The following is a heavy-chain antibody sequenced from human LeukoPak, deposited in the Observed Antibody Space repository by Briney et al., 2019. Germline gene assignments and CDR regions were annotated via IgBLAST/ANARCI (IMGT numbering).Heavy chain of an antibody. Sequence: GGSLGLSCAASGFTFSSYGMHWVRQALGKGLEWVAVIWYDGSNKYYADSVRGRFTISRDNSKNTLYLQMNSLRAEDTAVYYCAKERRGDGYEDWGQGTLVTVSS. CDR3: AKERRGDGYED. J-gene: IGHJ4*02. D-gene: IGHD5-24*01. V-gene: IGHV3-33*06. CDR2: IWYDGSNK. CDR1: GFTFSSYG.